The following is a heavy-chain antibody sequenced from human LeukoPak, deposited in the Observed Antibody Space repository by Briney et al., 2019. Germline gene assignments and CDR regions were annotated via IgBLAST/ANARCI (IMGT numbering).Heavy chain of an antibody. CDR2: MSGSDGPT. CDR3: ARDAVPLSRGSSNSYLFDY. J-gene: IGHJ4*02. CDR1: GFSLRNFA. V-gene: IGHV3-23*01. Sequence: GGSLRLSCAVSGFSLRNFAMGWVRQPPGKGLEWISAMSGSDGPTYYADSVKGRFTISRDNSKNTLYLQMNSLTTEDTAVYYCARDAVPLSRGSSNSYLFDYWGQGTLVTVSS. D-gene: IGHD2-2*01.